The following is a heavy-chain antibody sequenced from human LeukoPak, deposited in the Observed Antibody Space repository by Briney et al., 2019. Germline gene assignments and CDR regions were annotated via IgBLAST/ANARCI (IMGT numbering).Heavy chain of an antibody. CDR2: IIPIFGTA. Sequence: SVKVSCKSSGGTVSSYAISWVRQAPGQGLEWMGGIIPIFGTANYAQKFQGRVTITTDESTSTAYMELSSLRSEDTAVYYCARGYYDSSGYYVYYLDYWGQGTLVTVSS. CDR1: GGTVSSYA. J-gene: IGHJ4*02. D-gene: IGHD3-22*01. CDR3: ARGYYDSSGYYVYYLDY. V-gene: IGHV1-69*05.